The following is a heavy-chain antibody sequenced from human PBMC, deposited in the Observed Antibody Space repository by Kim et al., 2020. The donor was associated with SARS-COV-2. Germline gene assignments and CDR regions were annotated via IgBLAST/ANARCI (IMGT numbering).Heavy chain of an antibody. V-gene: IGHV1-3*01. CDR2: IIPANGNT. CDR1: GYSFSNYA. CDR3: ARVDYGSGSYYFDY. D-gene: IGHD3-10*01. Sequence: ASVKVSCKASGYSFSNYALHWVRQAPGQRPEWMGWIIPANGNTKHSQKFQGRVSITRDTSATTAYMELTSLRSEDTAVYYCARVDYGSGSYYFDYWGQGTRVTVSS. J-gene: IGHJ4*02.